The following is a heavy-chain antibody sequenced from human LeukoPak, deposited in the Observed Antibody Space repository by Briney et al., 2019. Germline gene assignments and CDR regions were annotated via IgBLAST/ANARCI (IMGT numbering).Heavy chain of an antibody. Sequence: SQTLSLTCTVSGGSISSGDYYWSWIRQPPGKGLEWIGYIYYSGSTYYNPSLKSRVTISVDTSKNQFSLKLSSVTAADTAVYYCARDTTRITILGVVLTGMDVWGQGTTVTVSS. CDR1: GGSISSGDYY. V-gene: IGHV4-30-4*01. CDR3: ARDTTRITILGVVLTGMDV. CDR2: IYYSGST. D-gene: IGHD3-3*01. J-gene: IGHJ6*02.